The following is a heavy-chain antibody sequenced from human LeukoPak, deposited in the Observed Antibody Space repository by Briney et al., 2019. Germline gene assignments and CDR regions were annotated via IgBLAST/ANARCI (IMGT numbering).Heavy chain of an antibody. CDR2: INPNSGGT. D-gene: IGHD4-11*01. CDR1: GYTFTGSY. CDR3: ARDMRTTVSWDY. V-gene: IGHV1-2*02. Sequence: ASVKVSCKASGYTFTGSYMHWVRRAPGQGLEWMGWINPNSGGTNYAQKFQGRVTMTRDTSTSTAYMELNRLRSDDTAVYYCARDMRTTVSWDYWGQGTLVTVSS. J-gene: IGHJ4*02.